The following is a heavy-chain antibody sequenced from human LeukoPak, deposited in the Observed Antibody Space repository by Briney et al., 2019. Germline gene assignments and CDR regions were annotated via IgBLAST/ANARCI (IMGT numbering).Heavy chain of an antibody. V-gene: IGHV1-2*02. CDR3: ARAGGYVRRTNTFDY. J-gene: IGHJ4*02. CDR2: INPNSGGT. D-gene: IGHD5-18*01. Sequence: ASVKVSCKASGYTFTSYYMHWVRQAPGQGLEWMGWINPNSGGTNYAQKFQGRVTMTRDTSISTAYMELSRLRSDDTAVYYCARAGGYVRRTNTFDYWGQGTLVTVSS. CDR1: GYTFTSYY.